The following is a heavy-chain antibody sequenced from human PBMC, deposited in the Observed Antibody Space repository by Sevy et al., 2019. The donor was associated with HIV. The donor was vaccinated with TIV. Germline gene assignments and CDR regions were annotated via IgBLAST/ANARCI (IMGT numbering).Heavy chain of an antibody. CDR2: ISPMNGDT. Sequence: ASVKVSCKASGYTFTAYYIHWVRQAPGQGLEWMGRISPMNGDTNYPQKFQGRVTMTRDTSIGAVYLDLARLRSDDTAMYYCARAYCSGGTCYEGAYWGQGTLVTVSS. CDR3: ARAYCSGGTCYEGAY. CDR1: GYTFTAYY. J-gene: IGHJ4*02. V-gene: IGHV1-2*06. D-gene: IGHD2-15*01.